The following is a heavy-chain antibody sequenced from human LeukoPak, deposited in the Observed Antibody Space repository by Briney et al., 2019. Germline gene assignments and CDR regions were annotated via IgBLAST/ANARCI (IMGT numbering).Heavy chain of an antibody. CDR1: GYTFTSYG. J-gene: IGHJ4*02. D-gene: IGHD3-3*01. Sequence: GASVKVSCKASGYTFTSYGISWVRQAPGQGLEWMGWISAYNGNTNYAQKLQGRVTMTTGTSTSTAYMELRSLRSDDTAVYYCARVGGVFGVVIIPAHFADYWGQGTLVTVSS. V-gene: IGHV1-18*01. CDR3: ARVGGVFGVVIIPAHFADY. CDR2: ISAYNGNT.